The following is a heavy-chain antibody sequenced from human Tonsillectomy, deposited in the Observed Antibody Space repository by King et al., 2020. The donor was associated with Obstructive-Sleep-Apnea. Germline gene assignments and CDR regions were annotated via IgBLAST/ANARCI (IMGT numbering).Heavy chain of an antibody. V-gene: IGHV4-38-2*02. CDR3: ARDPTYYYDSSGYSYFDY. J-gene: IGHJ4*02. D-gene: IGHD3-22*01. CDR2: IYHSGST. CDR1: GYSISSGYY. Sequence: QLQESGPGLVKPSETLSLTCTVSGYSISSGYYWGWIRQPPGKGLEWIGSIYHSGSTYYNPSLKSRVTISVDTSKNQFSLKLSSVTAADTAVYYCARDPTYYYDSSGYSYFDYWGQGTLVTVSS.